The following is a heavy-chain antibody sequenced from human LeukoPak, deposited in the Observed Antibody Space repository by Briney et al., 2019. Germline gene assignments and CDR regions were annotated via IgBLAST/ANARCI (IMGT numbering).Heavy chain of an antibody. Sequence: ASVKVSCKVSGYTLTELSMHWVRQAPGKGLEWMGGFDPEDGETIYAQKFQGRVTITADESTSTAYMELSSLRSEDTAVYYCARALNYYYGMDVWGQGTTVTVSS. CDR3: ARALNYYYGMDV. V-gene: IGHV1-24*01. J-gene: IGHJ6*02. CDR2: FDPEDGET. CDR1: GYTLTELS.